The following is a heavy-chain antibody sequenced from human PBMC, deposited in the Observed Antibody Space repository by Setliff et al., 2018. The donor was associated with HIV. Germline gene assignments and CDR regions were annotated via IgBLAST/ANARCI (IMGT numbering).Heavy chain of an antibody. CDR2: LSPSGTT. J-gene: IGHJ3*02. CDR1: GGSFSNYY. CDR3: ASGNHNAYEI. Sequence: SETLSLTCTVYGGSFSNYYTNWIRQPPGKGLEWIGELSPSGTTRSNPSLQSRVTISLDTSNNQFSLKLTSVTAADTAVYYCASGNHNAYEIWGQGTMVTVSS. V-gene: IGHV4-34*01.